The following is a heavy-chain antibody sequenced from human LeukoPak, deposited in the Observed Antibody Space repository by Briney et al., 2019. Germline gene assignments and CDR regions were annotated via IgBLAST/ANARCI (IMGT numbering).Heavy chain of an antibody. J-gene: IGHJ4*02. V-gene: IGHV4-34*01. CDR3: ARAKGFDY. CDR2: INHSGST. Sequence: SETLSLTCAVYGGSFSGYYWSWIRQPPGKGLEWIGEINHSGSTNYNPSLKSRVTISVDTSKNQFSLKLSSVTAADTAVYYCARAKGFDYWGQGTLVTISS. CDR1: GGSFSGYY.